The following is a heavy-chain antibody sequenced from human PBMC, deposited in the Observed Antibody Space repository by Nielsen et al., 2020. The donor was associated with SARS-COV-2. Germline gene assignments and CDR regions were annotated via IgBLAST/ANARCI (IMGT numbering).Heavy chain of an antibody. Sequence: SETLSLTCAVSGGSIRNSYWGWIRQPPGKRLEGIAYSDHSWRINHNPSLKSRATISADTSKDQISLKLTSVTAADTAVYYCARLPAGTVSFDIWGQGTMVTVS. CDR3: ARLPAGTVSFDI. CDR2: SDHSWRI. D-gene: IGHD2-2*01. V-gene: IGHV4-59*08. J-gene: IGHJ3*02. CDR1: GGSIRNSY.